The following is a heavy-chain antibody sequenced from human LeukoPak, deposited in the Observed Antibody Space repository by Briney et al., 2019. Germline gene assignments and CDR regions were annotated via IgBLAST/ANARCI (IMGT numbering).Heavy chain of an antibody. J-gene: IGHJ4*02. D-gene: IGHD3-22*01. Sequence: ASVKVSCKASGYTFTSYGISWVRQAPGQGREGMGWISAYNGNTNYAQKLQGRFTMTTDTSTSTAYMELRSLRSDDTAVYYCARVTGYMIEDYFDYWGQGTLVTVSS. CDR2: ISAYNGNT. CDR3: ARVTGYMIEDYFDY. V-gene: IGHV1-18*01. CDR1: GYTFTSYG.